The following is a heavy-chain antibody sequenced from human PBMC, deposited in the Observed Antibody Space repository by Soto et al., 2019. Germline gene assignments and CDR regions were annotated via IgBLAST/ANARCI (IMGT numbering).Heavy chain of an antibody. CDR1: GFTFSSYW. Sequence: GGSLRLSCAASGFTFSSYWMSWVRQAPGKGLEWVANIKQDGSEKYYVDSVKGRFTISRDNAKNSLYLQMNSLRAEDTAVYYCARDLDLFGAGSFDYWGQGTLVTVSS. D-gene: IGHD3-3*01. CDR2: IKQDGSEK. CDR3: ARDLDLFGAGSFDY. V-gene: IGHV3-7*05. J-gene: IGHJ4*02.